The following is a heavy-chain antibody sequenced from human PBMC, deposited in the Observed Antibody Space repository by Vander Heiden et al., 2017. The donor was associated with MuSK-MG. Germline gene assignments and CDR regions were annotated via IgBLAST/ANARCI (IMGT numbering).Heavy chain of an antibody. CDR1: GGTLRNHV. CDR3: ARGPAVGFTLLFIIAD. V-gene: IGHV1-69*01. Sequence: QVQLVQSGAEVKRPGSSVKVSCKVSGGTLRNHVFSWVRQVPGQGLEYMGGITPIFLTPNYVGKFDGRVTISADESTSTAYMELRSLTLADTAVYYCARGPAVGFTLLFIIADWGQGTLVTVSS. J-gene: IGHJ4*02. D-gene: IGHD1-26*01. CDR2: ITPIFLTP.